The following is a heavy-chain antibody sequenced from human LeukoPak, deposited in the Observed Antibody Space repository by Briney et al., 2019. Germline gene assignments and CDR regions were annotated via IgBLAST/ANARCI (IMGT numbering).Heavy chain of an antibody. CDR1: GYSISSGYY. Sequence: SEILSLTCAVSGYSISSGYYGGGRRQAPGKGVEWIGSIYHTGITSYNPSLKIPVTISVDTSKTQFSLKLNSVTAADTSLYYCARHVVPAAQSRYMDVWGKGTTVTVSS. CDR3: ARHVVPAAQSRYMDV. D-gene: IGHD2-2*01. V-gene: IGHV4-38-2*01. J-gene: IGHJ6*03. CDR2: IYHTGIT.